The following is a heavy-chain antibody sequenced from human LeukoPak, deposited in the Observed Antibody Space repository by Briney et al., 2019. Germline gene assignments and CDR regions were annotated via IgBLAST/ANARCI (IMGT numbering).Heavy chain of an antibody. CDR3: TTDRSSSWSNEYYYYYMDV. J-gene: IGHJ6*03. CDR2: ISRSGSTK. CDR1: GFTFSDYN. V-gene: IGHV3-11*01. Sequence: PGGSLRLSCAASGFTFSDYNMRWIRQAPGKGLEWVSSISRSGSTKYYADSVKGRFTISRDNAKNSLFLQMNSLRAEDTAVYYCTTDRSSSWSNEYYYYYMDVWGKGTTVTISS. D-gene: IGHD6-13*01.